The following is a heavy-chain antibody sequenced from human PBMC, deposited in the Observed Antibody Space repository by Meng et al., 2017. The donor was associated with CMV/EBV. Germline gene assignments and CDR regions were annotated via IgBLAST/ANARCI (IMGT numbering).Heavy chain of an antibody. CDR1: GFTFSNYG. CDR3: AKDFRPFGVVIPDGMDV. V-gene: IGHV3-33*06. Sequence: GESLKISCAASGFTFSNYGMHWVRQAPGKGLEWVALIWYDGSNKYYADSVKGRFTISRDNSKNTLYLQMNSLRAEDTAVYYCAKDFRPFGVVIPDGMDVWGQGTTVTVSS. CDR2: IWYDGSNK. J-gene: IGHJ6*02. D-gene: IGHD3-3*01.